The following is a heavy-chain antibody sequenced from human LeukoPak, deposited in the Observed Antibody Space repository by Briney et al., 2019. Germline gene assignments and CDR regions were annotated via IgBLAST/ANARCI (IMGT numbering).Heavy chain of an antibody. CDR2: IRGSGDTT. V-gene: IGHV3-23*01. D-gene: IGHD6-13*01. J-gene: IGHJ4*02. CDR1: GFTFSNYA. CDR3: AKWGWRATDSNTWYGPLDH. Sequence: PRGSLRLSCAASGFTFSNYAMTWVRPAPGQGLEWVSSIRGSGDTTYHADSVKGRLTISRDNSKNTLYLLMNNLRAEDTAVYYCAKWGWRATDSNTWYGPLDHWGRGTLATVSP.